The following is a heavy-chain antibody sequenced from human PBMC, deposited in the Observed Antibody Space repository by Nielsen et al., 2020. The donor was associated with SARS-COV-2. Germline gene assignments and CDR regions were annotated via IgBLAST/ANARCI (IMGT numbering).Heavy chain of an antibody. CDR1: GASITSTNFY. Sequence: SETLSLTCTVSGASITSTNFYWGWVRQPPGKGLAWIGSVYYSGTTYYNPSLKSRVTMSVDTSKNQFSLKLSSVTAADTAVYYCARGVEMSIAAAGRGVNWFDPWGQGTLVTVSS. J-gene: IGHJ5*02. D-gene: IGHD6-13*01. CDR3: ARGVEMSIAAAGRGVNWFDP. CDR2: VYYSGTT. V-gene: IGHV4-39*07.